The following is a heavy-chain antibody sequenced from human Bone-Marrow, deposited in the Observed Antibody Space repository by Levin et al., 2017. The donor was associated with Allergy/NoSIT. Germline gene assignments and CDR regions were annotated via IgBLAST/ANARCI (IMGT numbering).Heavy chain of an antibody. CDR1: GYTFTTYG. J-gene: IGHJ6*02. Sequence: ASVKVSCKASGYTFTTYGINWVRQAPGQGLEWMGWISAYNGNTNYAQKLQDRVTMTTDTSTTTAYMELRTLRSDDTAVYYCARDYYDSSGYYIGLEVWGQGTTVIVSS. D-gene: IGHD3-22*01. CDR2: ISAYNGNT. V-gene: IGHV1-18*01. CDR3: ARDYYDSSGYYIGLEV.